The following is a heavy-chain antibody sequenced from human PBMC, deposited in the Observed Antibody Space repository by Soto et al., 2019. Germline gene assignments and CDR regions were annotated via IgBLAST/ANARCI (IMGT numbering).Heavy chain of an antibody. V-gene: IGHV1-2*02. CDR1: GYTFTGYY. D-gene: IGHD6-13*01. CDR3: ARDRGIAAPPDAFDI. Sequence: ASVKVSCKASGYTFTGYYMHWVRQAPGQGLEWMGWINPNSGGTNYAQKFQGRVTMTGDTSISTAYMELSRLRSDDTAVYYCARDRGIAAPPDAFDIWGQGTMVTVSS. J-gene: IGHJ3*02. CDR2: INPNSGGT.